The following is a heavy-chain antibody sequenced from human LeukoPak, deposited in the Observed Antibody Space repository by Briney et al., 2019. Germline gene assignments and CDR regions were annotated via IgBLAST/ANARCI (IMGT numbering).Heavy chain of an antibody. J-gene: IGHJ4*02. D-gene: IGHD4-23*01. V-gene: IGHV4-38-2*02. CDR1: GYSISSGYY. Sequence: SETLSLTCAVSGYSISSGYYWGWIRQPPGKGLEWIGCTYHSGSTYYNPSLKSRVTISVDTSKNQFSLNLNSVTAADTAVYYCARDRGGGSDNSESYWGQGTLVTVSS. CDR2: TYHSGST. CDR3: ARDRGGGSDNSESY.